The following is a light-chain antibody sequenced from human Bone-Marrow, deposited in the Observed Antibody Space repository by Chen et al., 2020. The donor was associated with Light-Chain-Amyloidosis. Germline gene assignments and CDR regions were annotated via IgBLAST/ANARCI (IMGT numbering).Light chain of an antibody. CDR2: AAS. CDR3: QQRSNWPLT. J-gene: IGKJ4*01. Sequence: EIVMTQSPATLSVSPGERVTLSCRASQSVSNKLAWYQQKPGQAPRLLIFAASTRAAVIPARFSGSGSGTEFTLTISSLEPEDFAVYYCQQRSNWPLTFGGGTKVEIK. V-gene: IGKV3-11*01. CDR1: QSVSNK.